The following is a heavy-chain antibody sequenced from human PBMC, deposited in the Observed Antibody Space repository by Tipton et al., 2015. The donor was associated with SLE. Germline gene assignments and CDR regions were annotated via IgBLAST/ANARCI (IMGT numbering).Heavy chain of an antibody. Sequence: TLSLTCAVYGGSFSGYYWSWIRQPPGKGLEWIGEINHSGSTNYNPSLKSRVTISVDTSKNQFSLKLSSVTAADTAVYYCARNPTSYCRGGSCYSPWFDPWRKGTLVTVTS. CDR2: INHSGST. CDR1: GGSFSGYY. D-gene: IGHD2-15*01. V-gene: IGHV4-34*01. J-gene: IGHJ5*02. CDR3: ARNPTSYCRGGSCYSPWFDP.